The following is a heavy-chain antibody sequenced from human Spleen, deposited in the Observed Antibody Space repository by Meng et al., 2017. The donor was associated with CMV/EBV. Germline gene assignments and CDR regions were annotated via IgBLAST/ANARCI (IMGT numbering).Heavy chain of an antibody. J-gene: IGHJ5*02. D-gene: IGHD3-10*01. CDR1: GFTFSSYW. Sequence: SGFTFSSYWMHWVRQAPGKGLVWVSRINSDGSSTSYADSVKGRFTISRDNAQNTLYLQMNSLRAEDTAVYYCARAVNRGSADNWFDPWGQGTLVTVSS. CDR3: ARAVNRGSADNWFDP. V-gene: IGHV3-74*01. CDR2: INSDGSST.